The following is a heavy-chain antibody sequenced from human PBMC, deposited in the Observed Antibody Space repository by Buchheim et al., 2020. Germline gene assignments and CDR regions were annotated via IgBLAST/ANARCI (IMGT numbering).Heavy chain of an antibody. V-gene: IGHV3-23*01. D-gene: IGHD3-10*01. CDR3: AKPVFYSGIGEYHFSWGYFDL. J-gene: IGHJ2*01. CDR1: GFTFSSYA. CDR2: ISGSGGST. Sequence: EVQLLESGGGLVQPGGSLRLSCAASGFTFSSYAMSWVRQAPGKGLEWVSAISGSGGSTYYADSVKGRFTISRDNSKNTLYLQMNSLRAEDTAVYYCAKPVFYSGIGEYHFSWGYFDLWGRGTL.